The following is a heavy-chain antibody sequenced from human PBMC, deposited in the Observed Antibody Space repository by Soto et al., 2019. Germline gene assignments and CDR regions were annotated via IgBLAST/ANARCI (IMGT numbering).Heavy chain of an antibody. CDR1: GFSFSDYG. CDR3: AREHDCLSLVDAFDI. J-gene: IGHJ3*02. V-gene: IGHV3-33*01. CDR2: IWDDGNNK. Sequence: PGGSLRLSCAASGFSFSDYGIHWVRQAPGKGLEWVAIIWDDGNNKYYADSVKGRFTISRDNAKNMLYLQMNNLRAEDTAVYYSAREHDCLSLVDAFDIWGQGTMVPVSS. D-gene: IGHD3-9*01.